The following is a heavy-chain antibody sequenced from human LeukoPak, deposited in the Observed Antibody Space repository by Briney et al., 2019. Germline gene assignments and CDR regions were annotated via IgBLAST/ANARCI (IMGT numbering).Heavy chain of an antibody. Sequence: PGRSLRLSCAASGFTFSSYAMHWVRQAPGKGLEWVAVISYDGSNKYYADSVKGRFTISRDNSKNTLYLQMNCLRAEDTAVHYCAKDWVSMDVWGKGTTVTVSS. V-gene: IGHV3-30-3*01. D-gene: IGHD3-16*01. CDR1: GFTFSSYA. CDR3: AKDWVSMDV. CDR2: ISYDGSNK. J-gene: IGHJ6*03.